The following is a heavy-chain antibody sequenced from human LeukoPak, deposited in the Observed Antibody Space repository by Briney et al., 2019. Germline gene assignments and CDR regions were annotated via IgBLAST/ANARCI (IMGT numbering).Heavy chain of an antibody. Sequence: PSQTLSLTCTVSGGSISSGGYYWSWIRQHPGKGLEWIGYIYYSGSTYYNPSLKSRVTMSVDTSKNQFSLKLSSVTAADTAVYYCARDPHSYDYVWGNWFDPWGQGTLVTVSS. CDR2: IYYSGST. CDR1: GGSISSGGYY. D-gene: IGHD3-16*01. J-gene: IGHJ5*02. CDR3: ARDPHSYDYVWGNWFDP. V-gene: IGHV4-31*03.